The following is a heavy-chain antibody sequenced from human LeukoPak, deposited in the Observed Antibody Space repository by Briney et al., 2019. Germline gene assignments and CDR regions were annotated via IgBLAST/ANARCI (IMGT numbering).Heavy chain of an antibody. CDR1: GYTFTSYG. CDR2: ISAYNGNT. D-gene: IGHD3-10*01. J-gene: IGHJ3*02. Sequence: ASVKVSCKASGYTFTSYGISWVRQAPGQGLEWMGWISAYNGNTNYAQKFQGRVTMTRDTSTSTVYMELSSLRSEDTAVYYCARYPDYYGSGSGRNSAFDIWGQGTMVIVSS. CDR3: ARYPDYYGSGSGRNSAFDI. V-gene: IGHV1-18*01.